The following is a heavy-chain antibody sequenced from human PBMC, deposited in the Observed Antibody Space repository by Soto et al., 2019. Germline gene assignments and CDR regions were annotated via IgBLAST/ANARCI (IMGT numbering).Heavy chain of an antibody. J-gene: IGHJ4*02. V-gene: IGHV1-2*04. D-gene: IGHD3-10*01. CDR1: GYTFTGYY. Sequence: GASVKVSCKSSGYTFTGYYMHCVRQAPGQGLEWMGWINPNSGGTNYAQKFQGWVTMTRDTSISTAYMELSRLRSGDTAVYYCARARAEYSGSYYFDYWGQGTLVTVSS. CDR2: INPNSGGT. CDR3: ARARAEYSGSYYFDY.